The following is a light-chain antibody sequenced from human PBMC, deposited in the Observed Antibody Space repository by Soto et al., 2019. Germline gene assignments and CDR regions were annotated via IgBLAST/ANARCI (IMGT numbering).Light chain of an antibody. CDR2: DVS. CDR3: TSYTSSSTPYV. Sequence: QSALTRPASVSGSPGQSITISCAGTRSDVGGYTYVSWYQQHPGKAPKLLIYDVSNRPSGVSNRFSGSKSGNTASLTISGLQAEDEADYYCTSYTSSSTPYVFGGGTKVTVL. V-gene: IGLV2-14*01. CDR1: RSDVGGYTY. J-gene: IGLJ1*01.